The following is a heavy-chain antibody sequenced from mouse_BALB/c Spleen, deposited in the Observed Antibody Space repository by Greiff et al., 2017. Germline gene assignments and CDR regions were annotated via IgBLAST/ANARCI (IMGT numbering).Heavy chain of an antibody. Sequence: EVQGVESGPGLVKPSQSLSLTCTVTGYSITSDYAWNWIRQFPGNKLEWMGYISYSGSTSYNPSLKSRISITRDTSKNQFFLQLNSVTTEDTATYYSARFTTVVPHYWGQGTTLTVSS. CDR2: ISYSGST. CDR1: GYSITSDYA. V-gene: IGHV3-2*02. CDR3: ARFTTVVPHY. D-gene: IGHD1-1*01. J-gene: IGHJ2*01.